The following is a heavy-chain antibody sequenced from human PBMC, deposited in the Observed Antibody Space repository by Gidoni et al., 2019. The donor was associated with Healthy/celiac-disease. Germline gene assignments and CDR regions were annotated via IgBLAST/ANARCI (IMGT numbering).Heavy chain of an antibody. CDR2: ISGSGGCT. V-gene: IGHV3-23*01. D-gene: IGHD5-18*01. J-gene: IGHJ4*02. Sequence: EVQLLESGRGLVQPGGSLRRAGAASGFTFSSYAMSWVRPAPGKGLEWVSAISGSGGCTYYADSVKGRFTISRDNSKNPLYLQMNSLRAEYTAVYYCAKSRGYSYGIVYYFDYWGQGTLVTFSS. CDR3: AKSRGYSYGIVYYFDY. CDR1: GFTFSSYA.